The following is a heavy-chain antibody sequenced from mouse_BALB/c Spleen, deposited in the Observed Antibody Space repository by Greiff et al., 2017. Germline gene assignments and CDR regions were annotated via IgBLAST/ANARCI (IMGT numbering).Heavy chain of an antibody. CDR1: GFSLTGYG. V-gene: IGHV2-6-7*01. D-gene: IGHD2-3*01. CDR2: IWGDGST. CDR3: ARDLIYDGYHYYAMDY. Sequence: VKLMESGPGLVAPSQSLSITCTVSGFSLTGYGVNWVRQPPGKGLEWLGMIWGDGSTDYNSAIKSRLSLIKDNSKSQVFLKMNSLQTDDTARYYCARDLIYDGYHYYAMDYWGQGTSGTVSS. J-gene: IGHJ4*01.